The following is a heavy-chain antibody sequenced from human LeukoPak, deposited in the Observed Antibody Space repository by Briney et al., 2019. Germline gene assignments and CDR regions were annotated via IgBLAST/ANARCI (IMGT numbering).Heavy chain of an antibody. CDR1: GFTFRSHA. D-gene: IGHD3-22*01. J-gene: IGHJ1*01. V-gene: IGHV3-64*04. CDR2: INDDGSLT. Sequence: GGSLRLSCSAAGFTFRSHAMHWVRQAPGKGLEYVSTINDDGSLTYYADSVKGRFTISRDNSKNTLYLQMNSLRAEDTAAYYCAKDRGSSGYQVPYFQHWGQGTLVTVSS. CDR3: AKDRGSSGYQVPYFQH.